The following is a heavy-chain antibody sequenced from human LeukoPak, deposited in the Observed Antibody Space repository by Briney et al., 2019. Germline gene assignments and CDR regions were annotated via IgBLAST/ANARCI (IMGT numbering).Heavy chain of an antibody. J-gene: IGHJ4*02. Sequence: SVKVSFKASGGTFSSYAISWVRQAPGQGLEWMGGIIPIFGTANYAQKFQGRVTITADESTSTAYMELSSLRSEDTAVYYCAREEGYYDYVWGSYRHPYYFDYWGQGTLVTVSS. V-gene: IGHV1-69*13. CDR2: IIPIFGTA. D-gene: IGHD3-16*02. CDR1: GGTFSSYA. CDR3: AREEGYYDYVWGSYRHPYYFDY.